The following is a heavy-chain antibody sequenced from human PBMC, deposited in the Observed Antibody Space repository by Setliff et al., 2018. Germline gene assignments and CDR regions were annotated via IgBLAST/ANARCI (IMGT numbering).Heavy chain of an antibody. Sequence: SETLSLTCTVSGDFIRDYYWNWIRQSPGKGLEWIGYIYYRGTTNYNSSLKSRVTISIDMSKNQFSLKLSSATAADTAVYFCAAVGIDAGGGWFDPWGHGIPVPSPQ. D-gene: IGHD1-26*01. J-gene: IGHJ5*02. CDR3: AAVGIDAGGGWFDP. CDR2: IYYRGTT. CDR1: GDFIRDYY. V-gene: IGHV4-59*01.